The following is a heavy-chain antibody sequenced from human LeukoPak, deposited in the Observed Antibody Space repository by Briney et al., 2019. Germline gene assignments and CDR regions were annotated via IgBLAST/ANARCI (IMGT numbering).Heavy chain of an antibody. V-gene: IGHV3-7*01. CDR3: ARDWDYYDSSDMDY. D-gene: IGHD3-22*01. CDR1: GFTFSSYW. Sequence: PGGSLRLSCAASGFTFSSYWMRWVRQAPGKGLEWVVNIKQDGSEKSYVVSVKGRFTIARDNAKNSLYLQMHSMRAEDTAVYYCARDWDYYDSSDMDYWGQGTLLTVSS. CDR2: IKQDGSEK. J-gene: IGHJ4*02.